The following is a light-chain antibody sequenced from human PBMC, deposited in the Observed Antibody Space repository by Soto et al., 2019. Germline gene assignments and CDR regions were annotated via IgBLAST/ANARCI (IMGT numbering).Light chain of an antibody. CDR1: QGISHY. V-gene: IGKV1-27*01. J-gene: IGKJ1*01. Sequence: DIQMTQSPSSLSASVGGRVTITCRASQGISHYLAWYQQKPGKVPKLLIYAASTLQSGVPSRFSGSGSGTDFTLTISSLQPEDVATYFCQKYNSAPWTFGQGTKVEIK. CDR3: QKYNSAPWT. CDR2: AAS.